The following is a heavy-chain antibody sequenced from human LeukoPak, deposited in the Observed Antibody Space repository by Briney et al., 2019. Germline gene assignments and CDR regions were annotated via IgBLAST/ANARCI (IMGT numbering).Heavy chain of an antibody. J-gene: IGHJ4*02. CDR1: ESTFSTYW. Sequence: GGSLRLSCAASESTFSTYWMTWVRQAPGKGLEWVANIKDDGSEKYYVDSVKGRFTISRDNAKNSLYLQMNSLRAEDTAVYYCARVGRSGWTVDYWGQGTLVTVSS. CDR3: ARVGRSGWTVDY. V-gene: IGHV3-7*01. CDR2: IKDDGSEK. D-gene: IGHD6-19*01.